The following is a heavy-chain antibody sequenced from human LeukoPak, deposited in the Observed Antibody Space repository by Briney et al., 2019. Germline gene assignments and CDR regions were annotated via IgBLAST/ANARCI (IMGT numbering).Heavy chain of an antibody. CDR2: MYNSGST. CDR1: GGSISSSYYY. J-gene: IGHJ5*01. CDR3: AREADRWFDS. V-gene: IGHV4-39*07. Sequence: PSETLSLTCTVSGGSISSSYYYWGWIRQPPGKGLEWIGTMYNSGSTDYNPSLESRVTISVDTSKNQFSLKLSSVTAADTAVYYCAREADRWFDSWGQGTLVTVSS.